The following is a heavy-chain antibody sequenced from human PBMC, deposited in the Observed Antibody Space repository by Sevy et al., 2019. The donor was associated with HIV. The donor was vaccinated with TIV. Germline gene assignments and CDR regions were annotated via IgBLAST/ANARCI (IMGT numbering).Heavy chain of an antibody. V-gene: IGHV1-69*13. D-gene: IGHD3-10*01. Sequence: ASVKVSCKASGGTFSSYAISWVRQAPGQGLEWKGGIIPIFGTANYAQKFQGRVTITADESTSTAYMELSSLRSEDTAVYYCARDKTYYYGSGSPKGVHEAYDYWGQGTLVTVSS. CDR2: IIPIFGTA. CDR3: ARDKTYYYGSGSPKGVHEAYDY. CDR1: GGTFSSYA. J-gene: IGHJ4*02.